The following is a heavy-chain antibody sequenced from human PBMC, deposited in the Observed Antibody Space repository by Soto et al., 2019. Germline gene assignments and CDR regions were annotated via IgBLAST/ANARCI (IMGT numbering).Heavy chain of an antibody. CDR1: GFTFSSYS. J-gene: IGHJ6*04. Sequence: GGSLRLSCAASGFTFSSYSMNWVRQAPGKGLEWVSSISSSSSYIYYADSVKGRFTISRDNAKNSLYLQMNSLRAEDTAVYYCASKRDRNKMDVWGKGTTVTVSS. CDR3: ASKRDRNKMDV. V-gene: IGHV3-21*01. CDR2: ISSSSSYI.